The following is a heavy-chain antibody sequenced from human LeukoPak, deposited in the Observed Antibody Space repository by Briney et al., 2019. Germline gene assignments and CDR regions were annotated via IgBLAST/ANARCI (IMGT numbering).Heavy chain of an antibody. CDR2: IYYSGST. V-gene: IGHV4-39*01. Sequence: SETLSLTCTVSGGSISSSSYYWGWIRQPPGKGLEWIGSIYYSGSTYYNPSLKSRVTISVDTSKNQFSLKLSSVTAADTAVYYCARHFPGFWSGYLDYWGQGTLVTVSS. CDR1: GGSISSSSYY. J-gene: IGHJ4*02. D-gene: IGHD3-3*01. CDR3: ARHFPGFWSGYLDY.